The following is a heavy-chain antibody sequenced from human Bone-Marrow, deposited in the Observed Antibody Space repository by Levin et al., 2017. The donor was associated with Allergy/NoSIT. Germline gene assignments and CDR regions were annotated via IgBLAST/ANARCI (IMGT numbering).Heavy chain of an antibody. V-gene: IGHV3-23*01. Sequence: PGESLKISCAASGFTFSSYAMSWVRQAPGKGLEWVSAISGSGGSTYYADSVKGRFTISRDNSKNTLYLQMNSLRAEDTAVYYCAKVGVFGGAKRAGWFDPWGQGTLVTVSS. CDR3: AKVGVFGGAKRAGWFDP. J-gene: IGHJ5*02. CDR2: ISGSGGST. D-gene: IGHD3-16*01. CDR1: GFTFSSYA.